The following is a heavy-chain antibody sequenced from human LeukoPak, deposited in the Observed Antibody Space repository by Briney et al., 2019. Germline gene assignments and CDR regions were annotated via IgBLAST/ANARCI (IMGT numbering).Heavy chain of an antibody. D-gene: IGHD5-18*01. CDR1: AFTISEYS. CDR3: ARPPEGYSYGFYFGH. V-gene: IGHV3-11*01. J-gene: IGHJ4*02. Sequence: GGSLRLSCVGSAFTISEYSMSWIRQAPGRELEWISSITESGGTEYYADSVKGRFSISRDNAKSALYLQMNSLRAEDTAVYYCARPPEGYSYGFYFGHWGQGAPVIVSS. CDR2: ITESGGTE.